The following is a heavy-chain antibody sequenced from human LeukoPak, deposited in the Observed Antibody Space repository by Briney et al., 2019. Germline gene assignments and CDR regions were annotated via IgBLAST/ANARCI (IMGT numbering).Heavy chain of an antibody. D-gene: IGHD5-18*01. Sequence: SETLSLTCAVYGGSFSGYYWSWIRQPPGKGLEWIGEINHSGSTNYNPSLKSRVTISVDTSKKQFSLKLSSVTAADTAVYYCARGTYSYGKGWFDPWGQGTLVTVSS. CDR1: GGSFSGYY. J-gene: IGHJ5*02. V-gene: IGHV4-34*01. CDR2: INHSGST. CDR3: ARGTYSYGKGWFDP.